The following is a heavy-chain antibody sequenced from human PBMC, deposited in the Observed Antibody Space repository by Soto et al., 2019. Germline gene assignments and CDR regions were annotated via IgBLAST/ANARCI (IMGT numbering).Heavy chain of an antibody. CDR2: ITPIYPTT. D-gene: IGHD5-18*01. Sequence: QVQLVQSGAEVRKPGSSVQVSCKASGGTFYTYTFSWVRQAPGQGLEWMGSITPIYPTTNYAEKFQGRLTVTADGSTNTAYMELNSLTSEATAVSYCARIPRYSFPTSDDLDSWGQGTLVTVSS. J-gene: IGHJ4*02. V-gene: IGHV1-69*15. CDR1: GGTFYTYT. CDR3: ARIPRYSFPTSDDLDS.